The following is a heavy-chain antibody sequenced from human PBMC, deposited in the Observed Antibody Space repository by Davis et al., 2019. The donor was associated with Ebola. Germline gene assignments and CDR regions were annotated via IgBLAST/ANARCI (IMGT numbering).Heavy chain of an antibody. CDR2: IQAYGAYS. CDR3: QLLPPGN. Sequence: PGGSLRLSCEASGSSFSRYGMHLVRQAPGKGLEWVAFIQAYGAYSQFAESVKCRFTISKDNAMNTVYLQMNSLRVEDTATYYCQLLPPGNWGQGTLVTVST. J-gene: IGHJ4*02. D-gene: IGHD2-2*01. V-gene: IGHV3-30*02. CDR1: GSSFSRYG.